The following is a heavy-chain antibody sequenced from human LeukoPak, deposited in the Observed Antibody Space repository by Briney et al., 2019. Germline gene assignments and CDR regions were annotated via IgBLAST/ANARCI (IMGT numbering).Heavy chain of an antibody. D-gene: IGHD3-9*01. CDR1: GYTFTSYD. CDR2: MNPNSGNT. CDR3: ARALARFDMPIYYYYYMDV. V-gene: IGHV1-8*01. Sequence: ASVKVFCKASGYTFTSYDINWVRQATGQGLEWVGWMNPNSGNTGYAQKFQGRVTLTRNTSISTAYMELSCLRSEDTAVYYCARALARFDMPIYYYYYMDVCIKATTV. J-gene: IGHJ6*03.